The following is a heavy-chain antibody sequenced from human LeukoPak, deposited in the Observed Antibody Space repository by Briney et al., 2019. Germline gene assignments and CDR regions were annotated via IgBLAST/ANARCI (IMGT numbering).Heavy chain of an antibody. J-gene: IGHJ6*03. CDR1: GGTFSSYA. CDR3: ARVGHYDCCSAWGYYYYMDV. V-gene: IGHV1-69*13. CDR2: IIPIFGTA. Sequence: ASVKVSCKASGGTFSSYAISWVRQAPGQGLEWMGGIIPIFGTANYAQKFQGRVTITADESTSTAYMELSSLRSEDTAVYYCARVGHYDCCSAWGYYYYMDVWGKGTTVTVSS. D-gene: IGHD2-21*01.